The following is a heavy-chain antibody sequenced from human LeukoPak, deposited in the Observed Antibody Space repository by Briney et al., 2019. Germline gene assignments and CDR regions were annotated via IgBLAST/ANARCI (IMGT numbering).Heavy chain of an antibody. D-gene: IGHD6-13*01. CDR1: GGSISSYY. J-gene: IGHJ5*02. Sequence: ASETLSLTCTVSGGSISSYYWSWIRQPPGKGLEWIGYIHYSGSTNYNPSLKSRLTISVDTSKNQFSLKLSSVTAADTAVYYCARGPDSSSGRWFDPWGQGTLVTVSS. V-gene: IGHV4-59*12. CDR3: ARGPDSSSGRWFDP. CDR2: IHYSGST.